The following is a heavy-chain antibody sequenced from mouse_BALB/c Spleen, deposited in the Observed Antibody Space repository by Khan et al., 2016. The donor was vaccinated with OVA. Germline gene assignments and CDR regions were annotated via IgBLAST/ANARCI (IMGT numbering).Heavy chain of an antibody. CDR3: ARTARIKY. Sequence: EVELVESGPGLVKPSQSLSLTCTVTGYAITSGYGWTWIRQFPGNKLEWMGYISYSGSTNYNPSLKSRISITRDTSKNQFFMQLNSVTTEDTATYYCARTARIKYWGQGTTLTVSS. J-gene: IGHJ2*01. D-gene: IGHD1-2*01. CDR1: GYAITSGYG. CDR2: ISYSGST. V-gene: IGHV3-2*02.